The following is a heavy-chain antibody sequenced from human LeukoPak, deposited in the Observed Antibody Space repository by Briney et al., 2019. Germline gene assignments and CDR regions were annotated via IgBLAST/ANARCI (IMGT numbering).Heavy chain of an antibody. Sequence: NPGGSLRLSCAASGFTFSSYSMIWVRQAPGKGLEWIGSIYYSGSTYYNPSLKSRVTISVDTSKNQFSLKLSSVTAADTAVYYCAREGIAVWFDPWGQGTLVTVSS. CDR3: AREGIAVWFDP. D-gene: IGHD6-19*01. CDR2: IYYSGST. V-gene: IGHV4-39*07. J-gene: IGHJ5*02. CDR1: GFTFSSYS.